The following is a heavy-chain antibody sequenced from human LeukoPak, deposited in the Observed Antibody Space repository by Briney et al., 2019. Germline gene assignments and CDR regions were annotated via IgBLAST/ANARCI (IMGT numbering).Heavy chain of an antibody. J-gene: IGHJ4*02. CDR2: ISAYNGNT. Sequence: GASVKVSCKASGYTFTSYGISWVRQAPGQGLEWMGWISAYNGNTNYAQKLQGRVTMTTDTSTSTAYMELRSLRSDDTAVYYCARSLYCSGGSCLLGVYCFDYWGQGTLDTVSS. CDR1: GYTFTSYG. V-gene: IGHV1-18*01. CDR3: ARSLYCSGGSCLLGVYCFDY. D-gene: IGHD2-15*01.